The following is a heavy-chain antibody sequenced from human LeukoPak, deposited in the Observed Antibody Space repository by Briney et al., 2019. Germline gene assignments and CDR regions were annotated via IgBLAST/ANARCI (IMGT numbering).Heavy chain of an antibody. J-gene: IGHJ4*02. CDR3: AKGYSSGWYYFDY. CDR2: ISGSGGTT. CDR1: GFTFDNYA. V-gene: IGHV3-23*01. Sequence: PGGSLRLSCAASGFTFDNYAMSWVRQAPGKGLEWVSGISGSGGTTNYADSAKGRLTISRDNSKNTLSLQMNSLRADDTAVYYCAKGYSSGWYYFDYWGQGTLVTVSS. D-gene: IGHD6-19*01.